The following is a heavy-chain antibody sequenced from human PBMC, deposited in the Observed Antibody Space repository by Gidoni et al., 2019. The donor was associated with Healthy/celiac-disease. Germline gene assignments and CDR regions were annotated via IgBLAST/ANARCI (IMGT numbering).Heavy chain of an antibody. D-gene: IGHD1-26*01. J-gene: IGHJ6*02. CDR2: IRGSGGST. V-gene: IGHV3-23*01. CDR3: ANGDRGGSPYYYYGMDV. CDR1: GFTLSSET. Sequence: EVQRLEAGGGLVQRGGSLRLSCAASGFTLSSETMSWVRQAPGKGLEWVAAIRGSGGSTYYADAVKGRFTISRDNSKNPLYLQMTSLRAEDAAVYYCANGDRGGSPYYYYGMDVWGQGTTVTVSS.